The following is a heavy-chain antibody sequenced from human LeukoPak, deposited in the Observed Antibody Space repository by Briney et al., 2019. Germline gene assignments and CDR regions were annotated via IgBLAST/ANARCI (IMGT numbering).Heavy chain of an antibody. J-gene: IGHJ4*02. Sequence: PGGSLRLSCAASGFTFSLYWMSWVRQAPGKGLEWVANIKQDGSEKYYVDSVKGRFTISRDNAKNSLYLQMNSLRDEDTAVYYCARPNTITGGYWGQGTLVTVSA. CDR1: GFTFSLYW. CDR3: ARPNTITGGY. D-gene: IGHD3-3*01. CDR2: IKQDGSEK. V-gene: IGHV3-7*01.